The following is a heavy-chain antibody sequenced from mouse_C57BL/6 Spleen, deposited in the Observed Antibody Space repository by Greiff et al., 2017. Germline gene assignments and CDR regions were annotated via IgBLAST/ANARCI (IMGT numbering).Heavy chain of an antibody. V-gene: IGHV2-2*01. D-gene: IGHD2-12*01. Sequence: QVQLQQSGPGLVQPSQSLSITCTASGFSLTSYVVHWVRQSPGKGLEWLGVIWSGGSTDYNAAFISRLSISKDNSKSQVFFKMNSLQADDTAIYDCAREHYSDWYFDVWGTGTTVTVSS. J-gene: IGHJ1*03. CDR1: GFSLTSYV. CDR3: AREHYSDWYFDV. CDR2: IWSGGST.